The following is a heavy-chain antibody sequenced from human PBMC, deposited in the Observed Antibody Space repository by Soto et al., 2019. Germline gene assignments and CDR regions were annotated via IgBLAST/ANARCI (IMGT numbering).Heavy chain of an antibody. CDR3: ARRTSVTTVDYYYGMDV. D-gene: IGHD4-17*01. CDR1: GGSISSGGYY. J-gene: IGHJ6*02. CDR2: IYYSGST. Sequence: PSETLSLTCTVSGGSISSGGYYWSWIRQHPGKGLEWIGYIYYSGSTYYNPSLKSRVIISVDTSKNQFSLKLSSVTAADTAVYYCARRTSVTTVDYYYGMDVWGQGTTVTVSS. V-gene: IGHV4-31*03.